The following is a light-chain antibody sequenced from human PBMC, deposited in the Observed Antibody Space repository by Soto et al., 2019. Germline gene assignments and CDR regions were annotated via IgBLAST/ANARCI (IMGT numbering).Light chain of an antibody. J-gene: IGLJ1*01. V-gene: IGLV2-23*01. CDR1: SSDIGACDY. CDR2: EGS. Sequence: QSALTQPASLSGSPGQSITISCTGTSSDIGACDYVSWFQQHPGKAPKLMISEGSKRPSGVSNRFSGSKSGNTASLTISGLQAEDEADYFCSSYVGDSAYAFGTGTKVTVL. CDR3: SSYVGDSAYA.